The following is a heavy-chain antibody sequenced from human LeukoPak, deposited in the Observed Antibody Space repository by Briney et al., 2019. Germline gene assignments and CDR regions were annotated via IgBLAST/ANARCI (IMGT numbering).Heavy chain of an antibody. CDR1: GFTFSSYS. CDR2: ISSSSSTI. Sequence: GGSLRLSCAASGFTFSSYSMNWVRQAPGKGLEWVSYISSSSSTIYYADSVKGRFTISRDNSKNTLYLQMNSLRAEDTAVYYCARDAGMSGYDFSELRNNYYYYYYMDVWGKGTTVTVSS. CDR3: ARDAGMSGYDFSELRNNYYYYYYMDV. V-gene: IGHV3-48*01. J-gene: IGHJ6*03. D-gene: IGHD5-12*01.